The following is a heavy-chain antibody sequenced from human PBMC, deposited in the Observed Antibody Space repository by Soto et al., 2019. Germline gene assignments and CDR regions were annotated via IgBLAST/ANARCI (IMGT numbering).Heavy chain of an antibody. D-gene: IGHD6-19*01. CDR3: AGSGWPSAFDI. CDR1: GFTVSSNY. V-gene: IGHV3-53*01. Sequence: GSLRLSCAASGFTVSSNYMSWVRQAPGKGLEWVSVIYSGGSTYYAGSVKGRFTISRDNSKNTLYLQMNSLRAEDMAVYYCAGSGWPSAFDIWGQGTMVTVSS. CDR2: IYSGGST. J-gene: IGHJ3*02.